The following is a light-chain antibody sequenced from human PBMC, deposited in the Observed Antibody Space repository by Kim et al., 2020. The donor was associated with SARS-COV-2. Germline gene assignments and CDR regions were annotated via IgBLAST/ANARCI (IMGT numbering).Light chain of an antibody. CDR3: SSYTTDTTWV. J-gene: IGLJ3*02. Sequence: GQSITIYCTGSTSDIGGYDSASWFQQYPGKAPKLIIYDVTRRASGISNRFSGSKSGNTASLTITGLLTEDESHYYCSSYTTDTTWVFGGGTQLTVL. CDR2: DVT. CDR1: TSDIGGYDS. V-gene: IGLV2-14*03.